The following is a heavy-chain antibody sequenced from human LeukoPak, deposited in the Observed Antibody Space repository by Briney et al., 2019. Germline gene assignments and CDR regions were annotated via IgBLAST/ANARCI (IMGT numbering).Heavy chain of an antibody. CDR2: ISGSGGST. CDR1: GFTFSSYA. D-gene: IGHD2-2*01. J-gene: IGHJ4*02. V-gene: IGHV3-23*01. CDR3: ANRVVVPAAIDY. Sequence: GGSLRLSCAASGFTFSSYAVSWVRQAPGKGLEWVSAISGSGGSTYYADSVKGRFTISRDNSKNTLYLQMNSLRAEDTAVYYCANRVVVPAAIDYWGQGTLVTVSS.